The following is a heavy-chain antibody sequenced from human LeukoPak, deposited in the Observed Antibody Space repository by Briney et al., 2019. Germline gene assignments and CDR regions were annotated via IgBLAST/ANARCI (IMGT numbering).Heavy chain of an antibody. CDR3: ARVRNFRFDY. CDR1: GFTFSSYS. Sequence: SGGSLTLSCAASGFTFSSYSMNWVRQAPGKGLEWVSSISSSSSYIYYADSVKGRFTISRDNAKNSLYLQMNSLRAEDTAVYYCARVRNFRFDYWGQGTLVTVSS. CDR2: ISSSSSYI. D-gene: IGHD2/OR15-2a*01. V-gene: IGHV3-21*01. J-gene: IGHJ4*02.